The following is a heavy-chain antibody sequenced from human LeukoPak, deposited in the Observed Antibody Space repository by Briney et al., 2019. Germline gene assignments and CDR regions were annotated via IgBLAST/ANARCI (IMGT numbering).Heavy chain of an antibody. D-gene: IGHD5-12*01. CDR1: GYTFTGYY. CDR2: INPNSGGT. CDR3: ARVYSGYDQQPHAY. V-gene: IGHV1-2*02. Sequence: GASVKVPCKASGYTFTGYYMHWVRQAPGQGLEWMGWINPNSGGTNYAQKFQGRVTMTRDTSISTAYMELSRLRSDDTAVYYCARVYSGYDQQPHAYWGQGTLVTVSS. J-gene: IGHJ4*02.